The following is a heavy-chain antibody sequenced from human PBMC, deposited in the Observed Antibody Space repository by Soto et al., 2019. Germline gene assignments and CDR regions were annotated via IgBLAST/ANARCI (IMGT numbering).Heavy chain of an antibody. CDR1: GFTVSSNY. D-gene: IGHD3-10*01. CDR2: IYSGGST. CDR3: ARGGEFYYYYGMDV. Sequence: EVQLVESGGGLVQPGGSLRLSCAASGFTVSSNYMSWVRQAPGKGLEWVSVIYSGGSTYYADSVKGRFTISRDNSKHTLYLPMNSLRAEDTAVYYCARGGEFYYYYGMDVWGQGTTVTVSS. V-gene: IGHV3-66*01. J-gene: IGHJ6*02.